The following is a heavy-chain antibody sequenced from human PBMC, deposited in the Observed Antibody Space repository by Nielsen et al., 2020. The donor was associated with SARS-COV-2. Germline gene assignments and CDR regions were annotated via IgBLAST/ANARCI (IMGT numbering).Heavy chain of an antibody. V-gene: IGHV3-48*01. CDR2: ISSGSSTI. J-gene: IGHJ4*02. CDR1: GFTFSSYS. CDR3: ASWSKG. Sequence: GESLKISCAASGFTFSSYSMNWVRQAPGKGLEWVSYISSGSSTIYYADSVRGRFTISRDNAKNSLYLQMNSPRAEDMAVYYCASWSKGWGQGTLVTVSS.